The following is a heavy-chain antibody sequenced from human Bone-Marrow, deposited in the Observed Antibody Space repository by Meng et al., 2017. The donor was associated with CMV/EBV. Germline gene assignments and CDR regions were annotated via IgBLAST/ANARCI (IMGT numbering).Heavy chain of an antibody. V-gene: IGHV3-23*01. Sequence: GGSLRLSCAASGFTFSSYAMSWVRQAPGKGLEWVSAISGSGGSTYYADSVKGRFTISRDNSKNTLYLQMNSLRAEDTAVYYCARNDIVVVPAANYYGMDVWGQGTTVTGSS. CDR2: ISGSGGST. CDR3: ARNDIVVVPAANYYGMDV. J-gene: IGHJ6*02. CDR1: GFTFSSYA. D-gene: IGHD2-2*01.